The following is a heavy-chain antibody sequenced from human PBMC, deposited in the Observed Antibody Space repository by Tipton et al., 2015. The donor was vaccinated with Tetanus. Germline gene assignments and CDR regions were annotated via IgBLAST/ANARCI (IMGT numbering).Heavy chain of an antibody. V-gene: IGHV3-11*04. CDR3: ARGLCTSSSCPKHYFDY. D-gene: IGHD2-2*01. Sequence: SLRLSCAASGFTFSDYYMSWIRQAPGKGLEWVSYISTSSTTIFYADSVRGRFTISRDNAKNSLFLQMNSLRDEDTAVYYCARGLCTSSSCPKHYFDYWGQGTLVTVSS. CDR2: ISTSSTTI. CDR1: GFTFSDYY. J-gene: IGHJ4*02.